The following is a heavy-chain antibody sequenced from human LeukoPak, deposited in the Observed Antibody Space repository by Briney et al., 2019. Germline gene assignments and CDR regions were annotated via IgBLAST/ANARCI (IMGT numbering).Heavy chain of an antibody. CDR2: IYYSGDI. V-gene: IGHV4-28*05. Sequence: PSDTLSLTCTVSGYSISSDNWWGWIRQPPGEGLEWIGYIYYSGDIYYNPSLKSRVTMSVDTSRNQFSLKLSSVTAVDTAVYFCARKPAARGWFGPWGQGTLVTVSS. CDR1: GYSISSDNW. CDR3: ARKPAARGWFGP. D-gene: IGHD2-2*01. J-gene: IGHJ5*02.